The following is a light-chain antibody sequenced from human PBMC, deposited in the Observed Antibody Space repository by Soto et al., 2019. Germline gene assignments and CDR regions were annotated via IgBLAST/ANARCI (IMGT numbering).Light chain of an antibody. CDR2: AAS. CDR1: QTISTY. CDR3: QQSLGIPYT. Sequence: DIQMTQSPSSLSASVGDRVTITCRASQTISTYLNWYQQKPGKPPKLLIYAASALQSRVPSRFSGSGSGTDFTLTINSLQPEDFATYYCQQSLGIPYTFGQGTKLEIQ. V-gene: IGKV1-39*01. J-gene: IGKJ2*01.